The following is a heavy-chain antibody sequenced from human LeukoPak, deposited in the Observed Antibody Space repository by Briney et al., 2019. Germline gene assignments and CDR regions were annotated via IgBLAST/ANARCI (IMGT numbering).Heavy chain of an antibody. Sequence: SETLSLTCTVSGASMSSYYWSWIRQSAGKGLEWIGRMYTDGSTNYSPSLKSRVTMSIDTSTKQFSLKLKSATAADTAVYYCTTYRQQLAFDTWGQGTLVTVSS. CDR1: GASMSSYY. CDR3: TTYRQQLAFDT. V-gene: IGHV4-4*07. J-gene: IGHJ4*02. D-gene: IGHD6-13*01. CDR2: MYTDGST.